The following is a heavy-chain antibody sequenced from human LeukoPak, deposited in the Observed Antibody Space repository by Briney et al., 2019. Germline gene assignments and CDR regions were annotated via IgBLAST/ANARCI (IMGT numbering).Heavy chain of an antibody. J-gene: IGHJ4*02. D-gene: IGHD3-9*01. V-gene: IGHV3-15*01. Sequence: NPGGALRLSCAASGFTFSNDWMSWVRQAPGRGLEWVGHIKSKTNGGTTDYAETVKGSINISRDDSKNTLYLQMNSLRSEDTGVYYCTTQFYDILTGYACVYWGQGTLVTVSS. CDR3: TTQFYDILTGYACVY. CDR2: IKSKTNGGTT. CDR1: GFTFSNDW.